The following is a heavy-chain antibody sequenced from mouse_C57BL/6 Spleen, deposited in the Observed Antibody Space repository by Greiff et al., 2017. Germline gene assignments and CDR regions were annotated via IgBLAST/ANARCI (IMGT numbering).Heavy chain of an antibody. V-gene: IGHV3-6*01. J-gene: IGHJ2*01. CDR2: ISYDGSN. CDR1: GYSITSGYY. CDR3: AREKDYYGSSHYFDY. Sequence: EVQLVESGPGLVKPSQSLSLTCSVTGYSITSGYYWNWIRQFPGNKLEWMGYISYDGSNNYNPSLKNRISITRDTSKNQFFLKLNSVTTEDTATYYCAREKDYYGSSHYFDYWGQGTTLTVSS. D-gene: IGHD1-1*01.